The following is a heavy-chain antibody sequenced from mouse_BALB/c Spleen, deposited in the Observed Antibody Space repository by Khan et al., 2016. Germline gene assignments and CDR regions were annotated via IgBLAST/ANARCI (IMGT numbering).Heavy chain of an antibody. D-gene: IGHD3-1*01. V-gene: IGHV3-5*02. CDR2: IYYSGTI. Sequence: EVQLQESGPGLVKPSQTVSLTCTVTGISITTGNYRWSWIRQFPGNKLEWIGYIYYSGTITYNPSLTSRTTITRATSKNHFFLQMNPLTAEDTATYYRARELGLGLGYWGQGTTLTVSS. J-gene: IGHJ2*01. CDR3: ARELGLGLGY. CDR1: GISITTGNYR.